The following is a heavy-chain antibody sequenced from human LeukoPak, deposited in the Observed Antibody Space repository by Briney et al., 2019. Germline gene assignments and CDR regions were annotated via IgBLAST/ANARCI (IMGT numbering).Heavy chain of an antibody. J-gene: IGHJ5*02. CDR3: ATTAAAGARLAWFDP. CDR2: IYHSGST. CDR1: GGSISNNHYY. D-gene: IGHD6-13*01. V-gene: IGHV4-30-2*02. Sequence: PSETLSLTCTVSGGSISNNHYYWTWIRQPPGKGLEWIGYIYHSGSTYYNPSLKSRVTISVDKSKNQFSLKLSSVTAADTAVYYCATTAAAGARLAWFDPWGQGTLVTVSS.